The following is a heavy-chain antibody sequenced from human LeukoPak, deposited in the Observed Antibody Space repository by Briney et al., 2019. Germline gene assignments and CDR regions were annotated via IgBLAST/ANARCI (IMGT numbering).Heavy chain of an antibody. D-gene: IGHD6-13*01. CDR2: ISAYNGNT. V-gene: IGHV1-18*01. J-gene: IGHJ5*02. CDR1: GYTFTSYG. CDR3: ARDQGQLVPNWFDP. Sequence: EASVKVSCKASGYTFTSYGISWVRQAPGQGLEWMGWISAYNGNTNYAQKLQGRVTMTTDTSTSTAYMELRSLRSDDTAVYYCARDQGQLVPNWFDPWGQGTLVTVSS.